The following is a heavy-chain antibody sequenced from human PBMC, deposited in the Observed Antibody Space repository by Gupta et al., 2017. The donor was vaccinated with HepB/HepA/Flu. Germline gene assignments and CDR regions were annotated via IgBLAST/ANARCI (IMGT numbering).Heavy chain of an antibody. D-gene: IGHD3-3*01. J-gene: IGHJ6*02. CDR1: GFTFSSYG. CDR2: IWYDGSNK. CDR3: ARDLKGDFWNVYYYYGMDV. V-gene: IGHV3-33*01. Sequence: QVQLVESGGGVVQPGRSLRLSCAASGFTFSSYGMHWVRQAPDQGLEWVAVIWYDGSNKYYADSVKGRFTISRDNSKNTLYLQMNSLRAEDTAVYYCARDLKGDFWNVYYYYGMDVWGQGTTVTVSS.